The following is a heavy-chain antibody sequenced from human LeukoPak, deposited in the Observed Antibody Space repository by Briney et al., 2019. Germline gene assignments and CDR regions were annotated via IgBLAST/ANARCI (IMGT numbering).Heavy chain of an antibody. D-gene: IGHD3-9*01. CDR3: AHSGYDILTGYYYFDY. J-gene: IGHJ4*02. Sequence: FGPTLVKPTQTLTLTCTFSGFSLSTSGVGVGWIRQPPGKALEWLALIYWDDDKRYSPSLKSRLTTTKDTSKNQVVLTMTNMDPVDTATYYCAHSGYDILTGYYYFDYWGQGALVTVSS. V-gene: IGHV2-5*02. CDR1: GFSLSTSGVG. CDR2: IYWDDDK.